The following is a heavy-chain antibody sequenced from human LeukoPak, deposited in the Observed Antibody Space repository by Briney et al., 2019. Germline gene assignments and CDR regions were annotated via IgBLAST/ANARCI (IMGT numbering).Heavy chain of an antibody. J-gene: IGHJ4*02. CDR2: ISGSGGST. V-gene: IGHV3-23*01. CDR3: AKGPYDSSGYYYPFDY. CDR1: GFTFSSYA. D-gene: IGHD3-22*01. Sequence: GGSLRLSCAASGFTFSSYAMSWVRQAPGKGLEWVSAISGSGGSTYYADSVKGRFTISRDNSKDTLYLQMNSLRAEDTAVYYCAKGPYDSSGYYYPFDYWGQGTLVTVSS.